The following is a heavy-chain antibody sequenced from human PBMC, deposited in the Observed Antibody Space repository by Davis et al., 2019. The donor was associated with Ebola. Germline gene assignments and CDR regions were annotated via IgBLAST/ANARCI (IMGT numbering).Heavy chain of an antibody. J-gene: IGHJ4*02. Sequence: SETLSLTCTVSGGSISSYYWSWIRQPPGKGLEWIGYIYYSGSTNYNPSLKSRVTISVDTSKNQFSLKLSSVTAADTAVYYCARHDYDFWSGYYVEWGQGTLVTVSS. CDR2: IYYSGST. D-gene: IGHD3-3*01. V-gene: IGHV4-59*08. CDR3: ARHDYDFWSGYYVE. CDR1: GGSISSYY.